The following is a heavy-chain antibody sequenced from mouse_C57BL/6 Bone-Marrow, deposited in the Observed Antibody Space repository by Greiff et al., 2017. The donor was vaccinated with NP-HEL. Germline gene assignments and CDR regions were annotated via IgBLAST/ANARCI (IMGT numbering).Heavy chain of an antibody. CDR3: ARCGLFFDY. CDR1: GYTFTDYY. V-gene: IGHV1-26*01. J-gene: IGHJ2*01. CDR2: INPNNGGT. Sequence: EVQLQQSGPELVKPGASVKISCKASGYTFTDYYMNWVKQSHGKSLEWIGDINPNNGGTSYIQKFKGKATLTVDKSSSTAYMELRSLTSDDSAVYSCARCGLFFDYWGPGTTLTVSS.